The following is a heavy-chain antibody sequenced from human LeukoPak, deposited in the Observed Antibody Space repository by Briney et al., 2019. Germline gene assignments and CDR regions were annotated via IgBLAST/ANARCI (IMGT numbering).Heavy chain of an antibody. D-gene: IGHD1-1*01. CDR3: ARDTTYKLDS. V-gene: IGHV3-23*01. CDR1: GFTFSSFG. Sequence: GGSLRLSCAASGFTFSSFGMSWVRQAPGKGLEWVSAISSTGGTAYYADSVKGRFTISRDNSKNTLYLQMNSLRAEDTAIYYCARDTTYKLDSWGQGTLVTVSS. J-gene: IGHJ4*02. CDR2: ISSTGGTA.